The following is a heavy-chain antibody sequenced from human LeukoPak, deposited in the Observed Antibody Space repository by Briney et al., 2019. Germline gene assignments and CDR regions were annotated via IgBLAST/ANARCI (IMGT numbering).Heavy chain of an antibody. D-gene: IGHD2-2*01. J-gene: IGHJ6*02. CDR3: ARDLQSPLTRYIVVVPVAIYYGMDV. CDR2: ISYDASNK. CDR1: GFTFSSYA. Sequence: GGSLRLSCAASGFTFSSYAMHWVRQAPGKGLEWVAVISYDASNKYYADSVKGRFTISRDNSKNTLYLQTNSLRAEDTAVYYCARDLQSPLTRYIVVVPVAIYYGMDVWGQGTTVTVSS. V-gene: IGHV3-30-3*01.